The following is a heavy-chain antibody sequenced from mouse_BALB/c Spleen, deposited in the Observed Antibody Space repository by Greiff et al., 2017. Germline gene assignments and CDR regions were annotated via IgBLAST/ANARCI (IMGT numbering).Heavy chain of an antibody. Sequence: VQLQQSGPGLVAPSQSLSITCTVSGFSLTSYGVHWVRQPPGKGLEWLGVIWAGGSTNYNSALMSRLSISKDNSKSQVFLKMNSLQTDDTAMYYCARDRGYGNYWGAMDYWGQGTSVTVSS. D-gene: IGHD2-10*02. CDR3: ARDRGYGNYWGAMDY. CDR2: IWAGGST. CDR1: GFSLTSYG. J-gene: IGHJ4*01. V-gene: IGHV2-9*02.